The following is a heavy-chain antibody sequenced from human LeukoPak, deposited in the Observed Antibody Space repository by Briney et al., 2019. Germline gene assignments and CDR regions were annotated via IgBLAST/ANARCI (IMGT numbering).Heavy chain of an antibody. CDR2: LYYSGNT. CDR1: GVSISSYQ. CDR3: ARHGSTSLHYAFDI. Sequence: SETLSLTCTVSGVSISSYQWSWIRQPPGKGLEWIAYLYYSGNTNYNPSLKSRLTLSVDTSKNQFSLKLNSVIAADTALYYCARHGSTSLHYAFDIWGQETMVTASS. D-gene: IGHD2-2*01. V-gene: IGHV4-59*01. J-gene: IGHJ3*02.